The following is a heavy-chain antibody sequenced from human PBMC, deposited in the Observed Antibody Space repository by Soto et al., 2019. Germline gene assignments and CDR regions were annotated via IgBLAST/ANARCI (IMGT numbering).Heavy chain of an antibody. D-gene: IGHD3-16*02. CDR2: ISGASDTT. CDR3: AKSFTQSNVWRAYRHKTHFDH. V-gene: IGHV3-23*01. CDR1: GFTFNNYG. J-gene: IGHJ4*02. Sequence: EVRLLESGGGPVQPGESLRLSCEASGFTFNNYGMDWVRQAPGRGLEWISFISGASDTTYYADSVKGRFIISRDNSKNTLYLQMNSLRAEDTAIYYCAKSFTQSNVWRAYRHKTHFDHWGQGALVTVTS.